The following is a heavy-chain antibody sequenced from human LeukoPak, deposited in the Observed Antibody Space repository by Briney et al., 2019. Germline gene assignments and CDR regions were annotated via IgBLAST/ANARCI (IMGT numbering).Heavy chain of an antibody. CDR3: ASRPSSGWDNDAFDI. Sequence: PSETLCLTCTVSGGSISSSSYYWGWIRQPPGKGLEWIGSIYYSGSTYYNPSLKSRVTISVDTSKNQFSLKLSSVTAADTAVYYCASRPSSGWDNDAFDIWGQGTMVTVSS. D-gene: IGHD6-19*01. J-gene: IGHJ3*02. CDR2: IYYSGST. CDR1: GGSISSSSYY. V-gene: IGHV4-39*01.